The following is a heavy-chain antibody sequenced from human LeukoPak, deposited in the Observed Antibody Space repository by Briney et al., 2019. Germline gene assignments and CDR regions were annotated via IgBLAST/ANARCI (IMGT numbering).Heavy chain of an antibody. D-gene: IGHD3-22*01. J-gene: IGHJ4*02. Sequence: GGSLRLSCAASGFTFSSYGMHWVRQAPGKGLEWVAVIWYDGSNKYYADSVKGRFTISRDSSKNTLYLQMNSLRAEDTAVYYCAKDSRGYYYDSSGYYGDWGQGTLVTVSS. CDR2: IWYDGSNK. CDR1: GFTFSSYG. CDR3: AKDSRGYYYDSSGYYGD. V-gene: IGHV3-33*06.